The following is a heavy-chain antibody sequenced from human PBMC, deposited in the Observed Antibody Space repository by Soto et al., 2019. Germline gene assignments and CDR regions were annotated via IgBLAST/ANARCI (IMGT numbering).Heavy chain of an antibody. CDR1: GGSINGNNYS. V-gene: IGHV4-39*07. Sequence: SETLSLTCSISGGSINGNNYSWGWIRQPPGRGLEWIGNTYSSWGADYDPSFKSRASISVDTSKSQVFLKMTSVTAADTAIYYCARTRGSAVYFHFYGLDLWGHGTTVTVSS. CDR2: TYSSWGA. J-gene: IGHJ6*02. D-gene: IGHD3-10*01. CDR3: ARTRGSAVYFHFYGLDL.